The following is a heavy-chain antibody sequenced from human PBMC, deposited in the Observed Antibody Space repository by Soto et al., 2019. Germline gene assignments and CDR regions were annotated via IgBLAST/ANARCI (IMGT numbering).Heavy chain of an antibody. V-gene: IGHV3-30*03. CDR1: GFTFSSYG. CDR3: ADSRETSGWSNFDH. Sequence: PGGSLRVSCAASGFTFSSYGRHWVRQATGKGLEWVGVISYDGSYTYCVDSVKGRVTISRDNSKNTLYLQMSSLRPEDTAVYYCADSRETSGWSNFDHWGQGTVVTVSS. D-gene: IGHD6-19*01. CDR2: ISYDGSYT. J-gene: IGHJ4*02.